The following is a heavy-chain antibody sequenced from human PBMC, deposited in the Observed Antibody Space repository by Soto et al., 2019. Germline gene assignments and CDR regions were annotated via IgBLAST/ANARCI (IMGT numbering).Heavy chain of an antibody. CDR2: IYTSGST. J-gene: IGHJ6*02. D-gene: IGHD3-10*01. CDR3: ARERGSATMVRGVIGSYYYGMDV. Sequence: SETLSLTCTVSGGSISSYYWSWIRQPAGKGLEWIGRIYTSGSTNYNPSLKSRVTMSVDTSKNQFSLKLSSVTAADTAVYYCARERGSATMVRGVIGSYYYGMDVWGQGTTVTVSS. CDR1: GGSISSYY. V-gene: IGHV4-4*07.